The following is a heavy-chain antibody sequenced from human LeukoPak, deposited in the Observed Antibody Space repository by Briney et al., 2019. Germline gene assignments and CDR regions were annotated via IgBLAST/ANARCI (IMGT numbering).Heavy chain of an antibody. V-gene: IGHV1-24*01. CDR2: FDPEDGET. J-gene: IGHJ4*02. CDR1: GYTLTELS. Sequence: ASVKVSCKVSGYTLTELSMHWVRQAPGKGLEWMGGFDPEDGETIYAQKFQGRVTMTEDTSTDTAYMELSSLGSEDTAVYYCATEKRKQWLVSGDLFEYYFDYWGQGTLVTVSS. CDR3: ATEKRKQWLVSGDLFEYYFDY. D-gene: IGHD6-19*01.